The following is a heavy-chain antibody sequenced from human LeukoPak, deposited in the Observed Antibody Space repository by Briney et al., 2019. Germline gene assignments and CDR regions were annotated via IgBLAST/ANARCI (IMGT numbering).Heavy chain of an antibody. CDR2: ISGSGGSS. CDR3: AKSWVRGVINY. V-gene: IGHV3-23*01. CDR1: AFTFSTYA. Sequence: PGGSLRLSCAASAFTFSTYAMIWVRQAPGKGLEWVSGISGSGGSSFYADSVKGRFTISRDNSKNTLYLQMNSLRAEDTAVYYCAKSWVRGVINYWGQGTLVTVSS. D-gene: IGHD3-10*01. J-gene: IGHJ4*02.